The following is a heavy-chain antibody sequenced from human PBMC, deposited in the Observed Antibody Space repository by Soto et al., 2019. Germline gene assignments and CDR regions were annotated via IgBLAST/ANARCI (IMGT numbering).Heavy chain of an antibody. V-gene: IGHV3-23*01. D-gene: IGHD2-15*01. J-gene: IGHJ5*02. CDR2: VSGTGGTT. Sequence: EVQLLESGGALVQPGGSLRLCCAASGFAFSAYALNWVRHTPGQGLECVSSVSGTGGTTYHADSVKGRFTMSRDNSKETVYLQMNSQRADVTAVYDCTKDVLYCGGGSCLVGTSYTFDPWGQGTLVTVSS. CDR1: GFAFSAYA. CDR3: TKDVLYCGGGSCLVGTSYTFDP.